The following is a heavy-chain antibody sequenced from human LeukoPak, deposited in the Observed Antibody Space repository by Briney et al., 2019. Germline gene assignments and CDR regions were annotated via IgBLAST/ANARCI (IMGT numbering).Heavy chain of an antibody. J-gene: IGHJ5*02. D-gene: IGHD3-22*01. CDR2: MNPNSGNT. CDR3: ARGLEPNYYDSSGFDP. V-gene: IGHV1-8*01. Sequence: GALVKVSCKASGYTFTSYDINWVRQATGQGLEWMGWMNPNSGNTGYAQKFQGRVTMTRNTSISTAYMELSSLRSEDTAVYYCARGLEPNYYDSSGFDPWGQGTLVTVSS. CDR1: GYTFTSYD.